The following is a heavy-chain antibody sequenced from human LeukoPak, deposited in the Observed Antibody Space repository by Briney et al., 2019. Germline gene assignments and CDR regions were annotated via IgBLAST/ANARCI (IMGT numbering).Heavy chain of an antibody. CDR3: AGGPMKVGATAPYYYCTDV. J-gene: IGHJ6*03. D-gene: IGHD1-26*01. CDR2: IYHSGST. Sequence: SETLSLTCAVYGGSFSGYYWSWLRQPPGKGLEWIGSIYHSGSTYYNPSLKSRVTISVDTSKNQCSLKLSSVSAADTAVYYCAGGPMKVGATAPYYYCTDVWGKGTTVTVS. V-gene: IGHV4-34*01. CDR1: GGSFSGYY.